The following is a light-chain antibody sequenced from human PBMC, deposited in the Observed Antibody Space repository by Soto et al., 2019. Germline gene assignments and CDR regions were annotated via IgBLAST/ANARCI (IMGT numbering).Light chain of an antibody. J-gene: IGKJ3*01. CDR2: DAS. CDR3: QQRSTGT. V-gene: IGKV3-11*01. Sequence: EIVLTQSPATLSLSPGERATLSCRASQSVSSYLAWYQQKPGQAPRLLIYDASNRATGIPARFSGSGSGTDFTLTISSLEPEDFAVYYCQQRSTGTCGPGTKVDIK. CDR1: QSVSSY.